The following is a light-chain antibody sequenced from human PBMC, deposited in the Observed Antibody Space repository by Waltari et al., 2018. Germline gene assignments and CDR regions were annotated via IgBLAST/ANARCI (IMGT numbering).Light chain of an antibody. CDR2: EVT. CDR1: ISDVVSYRY. Sequence: QSAPTQPASVSVSPGQSITISCTGTISDVVSYRYVSWYRQYPGKAPELLIYEVTLRPSGVSDRFSGSRSGSTASLTISGLQTEDEADYFCSSYTTTTTLVFGTGTKVIVL. J-gene: IGLJ1*01. CDR3: SSYTTTTTLV. V-gene: IGLV2-14*01.